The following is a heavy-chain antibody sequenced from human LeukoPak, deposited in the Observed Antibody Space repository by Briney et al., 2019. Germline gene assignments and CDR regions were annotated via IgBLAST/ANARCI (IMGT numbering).Heavy chain of an antibody. V-gene: IGHV1-2*02. Sequence: ASVKVSCKASGYTSTGYYMHWVRQAPGQGLEWMGWINPNSGGTNYAQKFQGRVTMTRDTSISTAYMELSRLRSDDTAVYYCARASLSTGAFDIWGQGTMVTVSS. CDR3: ARASLSTGAFDI. D-gene: IGHD5/OR15-5a*01. CDR2: INPNSGGT. CDR1: GYTSTGYY. J-gene: IGHJ3*02.